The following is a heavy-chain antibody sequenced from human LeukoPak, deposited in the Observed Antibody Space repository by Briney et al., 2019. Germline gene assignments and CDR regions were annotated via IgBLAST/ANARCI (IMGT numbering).Heavy chain of an antibody. CDR3: ASTFRELYYYGMDV. J-gene: IGHJ6*02. V-gene: IGHV3-48*03. D-gene: IGHD3-10*01. Sequence: GGSLRLSCAASGFSFSNYDMNWVRQAPGKGLEWVSYIRSGGRTIDYADSVRGRFTISRDNAKKSLYLQMNSLRAEDTAVYYCASTFRELYYYGMDVWGQGTTVTVSS. CDR2: IRSGGRTI. CDR1: GFSFSNYD.